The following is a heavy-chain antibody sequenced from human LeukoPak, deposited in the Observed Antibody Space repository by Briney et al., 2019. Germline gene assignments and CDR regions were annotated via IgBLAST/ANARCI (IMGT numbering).Heavy chain of an antibody. J-gene: IGHJ3*02. CDR2: IYSGGST. Sequence: PGGSLRLSXAASGFTVSSNYMSWVRQAPGKGLEWVSVIYSGGSTYYADSVKGRFTISRDNSKNTLYLQMNSLRAEDTAVYYCARDPWLVPRAFDIWGQGTMVTVSS. V-gene: IGHV3-66*02. CDR1: GFTVSSNY. D-gene: IGHD6-19*01. CDR3: ARDPWLVPRAFDI.